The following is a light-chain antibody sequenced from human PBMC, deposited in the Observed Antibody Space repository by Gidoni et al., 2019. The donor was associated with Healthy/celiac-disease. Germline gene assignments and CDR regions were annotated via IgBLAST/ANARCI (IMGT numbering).Light chain of an antibody. CDR3: QQYNNWQRT. J-gene: IGKJ1*01. CDR1: QSVSSK. Sequence: EKAMTQSPPPLSLSPGEKATLSCRASQSVSSKSACYQQKPGQAPRLLIYGASTRATGIPARFSGSGSGTEFALTISSLQSEDFAVYYCQQYNNWQRTFGQGTKVEIK. V-gene: IGKV3-15*01. CDR2: GAS.